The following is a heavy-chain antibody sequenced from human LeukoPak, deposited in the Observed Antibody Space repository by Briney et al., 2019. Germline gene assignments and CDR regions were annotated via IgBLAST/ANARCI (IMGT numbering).Heavy chain of an antibody. D-gene: IGHD5-18*01. CDR2: ISAYNGNT. CDR1: GGTFSSYA. V-gene: IGHV1-18*01. CDR3: ARGGIQLWYYYYYGMDV. Sequence: GSVKVSCKASGGTFSSYAISWVRQAPGQGLEWMGWISAYNGNTNYAQKLQGRVTMTTDTSTSTAYMELRSLRSDDTAVYYCARGGIQLWYYYYYGMDVWGQGTTVTVSS. J-gene: IGHJ6*02.